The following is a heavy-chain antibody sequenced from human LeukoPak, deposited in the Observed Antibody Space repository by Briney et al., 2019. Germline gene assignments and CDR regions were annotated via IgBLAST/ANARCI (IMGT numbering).Heavy chain of an antibody. CDR3: ARSPLGIAPFDY. D-gene: IGHD7-27*01. CDR1: GFTFSDHH. J-gene: IGHJ4*02. CDR2: VRNKANRYTT. V-gene: IGHV3-72*01. Sequence: GGSLRLSCAASGFTFSDHHMDWVRQAPGEGLEWVARVRNKANRYTTEYAASVKGRFTISRDDSENSLYLQMDSLKTEDTAVYYCARSPLGIAPFDYWGQGTLVTVSS.